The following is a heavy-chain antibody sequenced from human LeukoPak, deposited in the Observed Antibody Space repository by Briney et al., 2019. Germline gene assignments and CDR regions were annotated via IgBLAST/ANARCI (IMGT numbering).Heavy chain of an antibody. CDR1: GYTFTSYG. J-gene: IGHJ3*02. CDR2: ISAYNGNT. D-gene: IGHD3-16*02. CDR3: ARDKFQLYHTREFDAFDI. V-gene: IGHV1-18*01. Sequence: RASVKVSCKASGYTFTSYGISWVRQAPGQGLEWMGWISAYNGNTNYAQKLQGRVTMTTDTSTSTAYMELRSLRSDDTAVYYCARDKFQLYHTREFDAFDIWGQGTMVTVSS.